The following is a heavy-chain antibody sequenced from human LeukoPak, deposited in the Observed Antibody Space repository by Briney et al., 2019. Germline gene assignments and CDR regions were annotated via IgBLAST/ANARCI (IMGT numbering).Heavy chain of an antibody. J-gene: IGHJ4*02. Sequence: SVNVSCKASGGTFSSYAISWVGQAPGQGLEWMGGIIPIFGTANYAQKFQGRVTITADESTSTAYMELSSLRSEDTAVYYCAIRGYSYGYEYWGQGTLVTVSS. CDR2: IIPIFGTA. CDR1: GGTFSSYA. V-gene: IGHV1-69*13. D-gene: IGHD5-18*01. CDR3: AIRGYSYGYEY.